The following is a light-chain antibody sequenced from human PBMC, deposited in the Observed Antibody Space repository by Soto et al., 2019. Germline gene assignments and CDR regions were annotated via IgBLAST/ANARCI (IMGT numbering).Light chain of an antibody. CDR2: DVR. CDR3: SSSTTTNTWV. V-gene: IGLV2-14*01. J-gene: IGLJ3*02. Sequence: QSALAQPASVSGSPGQSITISCTGTSSDVGSYNYVSWYQHHPGKAPQLILYDVRDRPSGISNRFSGSKSGNTASLTISGLQAEDEAHYYCSSSTTTNTWVFGGGTKLTVL. CDR1: SSDVGSYNY.